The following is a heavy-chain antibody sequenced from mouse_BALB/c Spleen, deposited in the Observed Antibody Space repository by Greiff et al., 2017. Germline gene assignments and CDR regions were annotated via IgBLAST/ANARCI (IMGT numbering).Heavy chain of an antibody. V-gene: IGHV5-17*02. CDR1: GFTFSSFG. D-gene: IGHD3-1*01. Sequence: EVHLVESGGGLVQPGGSRKLSCAASGFTFSSFGMHWVRQAPEKGLEWVAYISSGSSTIYYADTVKGRFTISRDNPKNTLFLQMTSLRSEDTAMYYCARNPLGAFDYWGQGTTLTVSS. CDR2: ISSGSSTI. CDR3: ARNPLGAFDY. J-gene: IGHJ2*01.